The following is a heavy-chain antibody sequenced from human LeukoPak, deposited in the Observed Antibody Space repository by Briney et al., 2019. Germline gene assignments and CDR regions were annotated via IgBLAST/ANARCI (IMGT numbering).Heavy chain of an antibody. CDR2: IYYSGST. D-gene: IGHD5-24*01. Sequence: PSETLSLTCTVSGGSISSSSYYWGWIRQPPGKGLEWIGSIYYSGSTYYNPSLKSRVTISVDTSKNQFSLNLTSVTAADTAVYYCARHGVATMKRVDVWGKGTTVTVSS. CDR1: GGSISSSSYY. J-gene: IGHJ6*04. V-gene: IGHV4-39*01. CDR3: ARHGVATMKRVDV.